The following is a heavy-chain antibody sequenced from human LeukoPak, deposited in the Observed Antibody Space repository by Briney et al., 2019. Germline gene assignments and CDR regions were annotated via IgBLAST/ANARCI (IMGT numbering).Heavy chain of an antibody. CDR3: ARDWNCGGDCFAFDI. Sequence: GASVKVSCKASGCTFSSYAISWVRQAPGQGLEWMGGIIPILGTANYAQKFQARVTITADESTITAYMELSSLRSEDTAVYYCARDWNCGGDCFAFDIWGQGTMVTVSS. J-gene: IGHJ3*02. D-gene: IGHD2-21*02. CDR1: GCTFSSYA. V-gene: IGHV1-69*13. CDR2: IIPILGTA.